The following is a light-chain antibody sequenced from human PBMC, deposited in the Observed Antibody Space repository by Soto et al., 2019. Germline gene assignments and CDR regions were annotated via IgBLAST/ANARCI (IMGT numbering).Light chain of an antibody. CDR3: QQYNNWPRT. CDR1: QSVSND. J-gene: IGKJ1*01. Sequence: EIVMPQSQATLSVSPGARYPLSGRASQSVSNDFAWYQQKPGQAPRLLIYGASTRATDIPARFSGSGSGTEFTLTISSLQSEDFAVYYCQQYNNWPRTFGKGTKVDIK. CDR2: GAS. V-gene: IGKV3-15*01.